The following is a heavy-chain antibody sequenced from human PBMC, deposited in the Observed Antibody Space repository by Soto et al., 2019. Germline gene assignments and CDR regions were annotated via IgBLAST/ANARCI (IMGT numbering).Heavy chain of an antibody. J-gene: IGHJ4*02. CDR2: VNAGNGNT. V-gene: IGHV1-3*01. D-gene: IGHD3-3*01. CDR1: GYSFTEYA. Sequence: ASVKVSCKHSGYSFTEYAIQWVRQAPGQRREWMGWVNAGNGNTKYSQKFQGRGTITRDTSESTAYIELSSLRSEDPAVYYCAREPDLWIGDSFDYWGQGTAV. CDR3: AREPDLWIGDSFDY.